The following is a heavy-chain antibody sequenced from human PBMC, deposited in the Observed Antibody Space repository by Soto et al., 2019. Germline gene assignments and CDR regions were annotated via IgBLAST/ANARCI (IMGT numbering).Heavy chain of an antibody. CDR3: ARDRYYYGSGSYYYYYYMDV. Sequence: QVQLVQSGAEVKKPGASVKVSCKASGYTFTSYAMHWVRQAPGQRLEWMGWINAGNGNTKYSQKFQGRVTITRDTSASTAYMELSSLRSEETAVYYCARDRYYYGSGSYYYYYYMDVWGKGTTVTVSS. V-gene: IGHV1-3*01. D-gene: IGHD3-10*01. CDR1: GYTFTSYA. CDR2: INAGNGNT. J-gene: IGHJ6*03.